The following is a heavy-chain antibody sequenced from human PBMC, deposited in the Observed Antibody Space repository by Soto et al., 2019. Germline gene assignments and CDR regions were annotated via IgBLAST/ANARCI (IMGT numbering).Heavy chain of an antibody. CDR3: AGRRTISMNY. D-gene: IGHD3-22*01. J-gene: IGHJ4*02. V-gene: IGHV4-59*01. Sequence: QVQLQESGPGLVKPSETLSLTCTVSGGSISTYYWSWVRQPPGKGLEWIGYVSYSGNTNYNTSLKSRLTISVDTSRNQFSLTLISVTAADTAVYFCAGRRTISMNYWGQGTLVTVSS. CDR2: VSYSGNT. CDR1: GGSISTYY.